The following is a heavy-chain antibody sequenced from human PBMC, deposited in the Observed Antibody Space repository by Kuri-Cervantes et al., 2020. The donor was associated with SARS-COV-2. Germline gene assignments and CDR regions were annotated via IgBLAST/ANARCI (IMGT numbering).Heavy chain of an antibody. Sequence: ETLSLTCAASGFTVSTNFMKFFRQSAGKGLEWASSIHPGGATFYADSVKGRFTISTDTSKNMVFLQMNNLRVDDTAVFYCARGMAGTPRYFDCWGRGTLVTVSS. V-gene: IGHV3-53*01. CDR2: IHPGGAT. J-gene: IGHJ4*01. CDR3: ARGMAGTPRYFDC. CDR1: GFTVSTNF. D-gene: IGHD5-24*01.